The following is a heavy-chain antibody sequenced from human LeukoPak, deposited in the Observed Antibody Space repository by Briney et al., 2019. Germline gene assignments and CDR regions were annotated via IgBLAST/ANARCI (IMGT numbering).Heavy chain of an antibody. D-gene: IGHD4-17*01. CDR3: ASNRYGDYDY. V-gene: IGHV3-7*01. J-gene: IGHJ4*02. Sequence: PGGSLRLSCAASGFTFSSYWMSWVRQAPGKGLEWVANIKQDGSEKYYVDSVKGRFTISRDNSKNTLYLQMNSLRAEDTAVYYCASNRYGDYDYWGQGTLVTVSS. CDR1: GFTFSSYW. CDR2: IKQDGSEK.